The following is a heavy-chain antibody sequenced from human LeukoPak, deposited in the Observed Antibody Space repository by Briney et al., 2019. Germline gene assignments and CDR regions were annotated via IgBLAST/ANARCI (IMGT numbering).Heavy chain of an antibody. Sequence: GGSLRLSCAASGFTFSSYAMHWVRQAPGKGLEWVAVISYDGSNKDYADSVKGRFTISRDNSKNTLYLQMDSLRAEDTAVFYCARERQHDFWSGYFGYWGQGTLFNVSS. D-gene: IGHD3-3*01. J-gene: IGHJ4*02. CDR2: ISYDGSNK. CDR1: GFTFSSYA. CDR3: ARERQHDFWSGYFGY. V-gene: IGHV3-30*04.